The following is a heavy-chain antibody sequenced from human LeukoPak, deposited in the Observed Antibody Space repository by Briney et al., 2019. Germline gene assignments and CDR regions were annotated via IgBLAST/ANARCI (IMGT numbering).Heavy chain of an antibody. Sequence: SETLSLTCSVSGGSISTYYWTWIRQPPGKGLEWIGYIYYSGSTNYNPSLKSRVTISLDTSKNQFSLKLSSVTAADTAVYFCARGGPPGYYYDYYMDVWGKGTTVTISS. CDR2: IYYSGST. CDR1: GGSISTYY. J-gene: IGHJ6*03. V-gene: IGHV4-59*01. CDR3: ARGGPPGYYYDYYMDV.